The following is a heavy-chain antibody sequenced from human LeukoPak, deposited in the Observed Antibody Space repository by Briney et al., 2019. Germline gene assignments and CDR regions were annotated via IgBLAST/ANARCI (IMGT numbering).Heavy chain of an antibody. CDR1: GFTFSSYE. Sequence: QAGGSLRLSCGASGFTFSSYEMNWVRQAPGKGLEWVSHISSSGSTIYYAGSVKGRFTISRDNAKNSLYLQMNSLRAEDTAVYYCARGKWELLTYRGQGTLLSVSS. V-gene: IGHV3-48*03. J-gene: IGHJ4*02. D-gene: IGHD1-26*01. CDR3: ARGKWELLTY. CDR2: ISSSGSTI.